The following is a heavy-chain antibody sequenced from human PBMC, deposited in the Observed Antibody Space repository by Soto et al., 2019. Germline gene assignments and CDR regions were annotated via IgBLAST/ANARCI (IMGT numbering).Heavy chain of an antibody. V-gene: IGHV4-4*02. CDR3: ARGFDYRWVY. Sequence: QVQLQESGPGLVKPSGTLSLTCAVSGGSINTDYWWSWVRQPPGKGLEWIGEIHHSGSTNYIQSLKSRVTMSLYKSNNHLSLRFCSVTAADTALYYCARGFDYRWVYWGQGTLVTVSS. J-gene: IGHJ4*02. CDR2: IHHSGST. CDR1: GGSINTDYW. D-gene: IGHD3-16*01.